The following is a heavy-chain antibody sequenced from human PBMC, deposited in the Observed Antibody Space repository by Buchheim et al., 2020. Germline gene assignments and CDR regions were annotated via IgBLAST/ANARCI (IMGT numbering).Heavy chain of an antibody. CDR3: VIEASLDY. J-gene: IGHJ4*02. CDR2: ISSSSSYI. V-gene: IGHV3-21*01. Sequence: EVQLMESGGGLVKPGGSLRLSCAASGFPFSSYTMNWVRQAPGKGLEWVSSISSSSSYIYYADSVKGRFTLSRDNAKNSLFLQMNSLRVEDTAVYYCVIEASLDYWGQGTL. CDR1: GFPFSSYT.